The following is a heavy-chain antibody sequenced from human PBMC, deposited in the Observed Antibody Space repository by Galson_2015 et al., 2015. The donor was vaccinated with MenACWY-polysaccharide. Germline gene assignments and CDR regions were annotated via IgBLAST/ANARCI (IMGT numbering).Heavy chain of an antibody. V-gene: IGHV4-61*02. CDR2: IHSRGST. CDR3: ARSLGYSDSAFDNGRDVDRRFDS. J-gene: IGHJ5*01. Sequence: LSLTCSVSGGSISTGSSYWSWIRQPAGKGLEWIGRIHSRGSTDYSPSLKSRVTISTDTSRNQLSLKLSSVTAADTAVYYCARSLGYSDSAFDNGRDVDRRFDSWGQGTLVTVSS. D-gene: IGHD5-12*01. CDR1: GGSISTGSSY.